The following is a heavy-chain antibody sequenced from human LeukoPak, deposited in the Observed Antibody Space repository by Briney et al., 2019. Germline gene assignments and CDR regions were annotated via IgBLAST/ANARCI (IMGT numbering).Heavy chain of an antibody. CDR3: ARRRDSSGYYYRLDDAFDI. CDR1: GFTFSSFA. J-gene: IGHJ3*02. D-gene: IGHD3-22*01. Sequence: GGSLRLSCAASGFTFSSFAMSWVRQAPGKGLEWVSTISGSGGSTYDADSVKGRFIISRDNSGNTLYLQMNSLRVDDTAVYYCARRRDSSGYYYRLDDAFDIWGQGTMVTVSS. CDR2: ISGSGGST. V-gene: IGHV3-23*01.